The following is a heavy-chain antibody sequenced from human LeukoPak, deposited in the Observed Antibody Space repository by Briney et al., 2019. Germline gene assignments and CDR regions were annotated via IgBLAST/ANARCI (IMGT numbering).Heavy chain of an antibody. CDR3: ARAVADYFDY. J-gene: IGHJ4*02. Sequence: GRSLRLSCPASGFTFSSYGMHWVRQAPGKGLEWVAVISYDGSNKYYANSVKGRFTISRDNSKNTLYLQMNSLRAEDTAVYYCARAVADYFDYWGQGTLVTVSS. CDR2: ISYDGSNK. CDR1: GFTFSSYG. D-gene: IGHD6-19*01. V-gene: IGHV3-30*03.